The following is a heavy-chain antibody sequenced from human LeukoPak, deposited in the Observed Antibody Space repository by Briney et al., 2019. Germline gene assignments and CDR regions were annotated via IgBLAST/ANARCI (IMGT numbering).Heavy chain of an antibody. J-gene: IGHJ6*03. CDR1: GFSLSTSGMC. CDR2: IDWDDDK. V-gene: IGHV2-70*11. Sequence: SGPALVKPTQTLTLTFNFSGFSLSTSGMCVSWIRQPPGKALEWLARIDWDDDKYYSTSLKTRLTISKDTSKNQVVLTITNMDPVDPSTSYSSRGRAITMVRGVYYYYYYMDVWGKGTTVTVSS. CDR3: SRGRAITMVRGVYYYYYYMDV. D-gene: IGHD3-10*01.